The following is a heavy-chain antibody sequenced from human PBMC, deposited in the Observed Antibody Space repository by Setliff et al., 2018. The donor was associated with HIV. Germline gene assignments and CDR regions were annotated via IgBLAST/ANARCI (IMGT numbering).Heavy chain of an antibody. CDR1: GGSISSDDYY. CDR3: VREPDY. J-gene: IGHJ4*02. V-gene: IGHV4-30-4*08. CDR2: ITYSGSA. Sequence: SETLSLTCTVSGGSISSDDYYWNWIRQPPGKGLEWIGYITYSGSAYYNPSLKSRVTISIDTSNNQIALRLSSVTAADTAMYYCVREPDYWGQGSLVTV.